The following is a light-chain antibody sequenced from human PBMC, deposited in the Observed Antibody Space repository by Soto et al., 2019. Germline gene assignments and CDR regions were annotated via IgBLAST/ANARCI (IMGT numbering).Light chain of an antibody. Sequence: QSALTQPASVSGSPGQSITISCTGTSSDIGTYKYVSWFQHHPGKAPKLIIYDVAKRPSGVPGRFSGSKSGNTASLTISGLQAEDEGDYYCCSYGGGRTPLGFGGGTKLTVL. V-gene: IGLV2-14*03. CDR2: DVA. CDR1: SSDIGTYKY. J-gene: IGLJ2*01. CDR3: CSYGGGRTPLG.